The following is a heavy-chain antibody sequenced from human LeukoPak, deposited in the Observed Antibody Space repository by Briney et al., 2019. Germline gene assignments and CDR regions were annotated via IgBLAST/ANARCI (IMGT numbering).Heavy chain of an antibody. CDR2: INAGNGNT. CDR1: GYTFTGYA. Sequence: ASVKVSCKASGYTFTGYAIHWVRQAPGQRLEWMGWINAGNGNTKYSQKFQGRVTVTRDTSASTAYMELSSLRSEDTAVYYCARMFVRSGAFDIWGQGTMVTVSS. J-gene: IGHJ3*02. V-gene: IGHV1-3*01. D-gene: IGHD3-10*02. CDR3: ARMFVRSGAFDI.